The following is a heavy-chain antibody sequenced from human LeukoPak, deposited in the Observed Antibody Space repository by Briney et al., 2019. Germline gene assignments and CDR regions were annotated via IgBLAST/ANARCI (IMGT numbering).Heavy chain of an antibody. CDR1: GYTFTGYY. Sequence: ASVKVSCKASGYTFTGYYMHWVRQAPGQGLEWMGWINPNSGGTNYAQKFQGRVTMTRDTSISTAYMELSRLRSDDTAVYYCAREASSGYYSLPDYWGQGTLVTVSS. V-gene: IGHV1-2*02. CDR2: INPNSGGT. D-gene: IGHD3-22*01. J-gene: IGHJ4*02. CDR3: AREASSGYYSLPDY.